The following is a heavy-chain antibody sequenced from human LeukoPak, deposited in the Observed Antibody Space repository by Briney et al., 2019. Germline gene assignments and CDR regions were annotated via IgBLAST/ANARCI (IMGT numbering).Heavy chain of an antibody. CDR2: IIPILGIA. J-gene: IGHJ4*02. V-gene: IGHV1-69*04. D-gene: IGHD3-22*01. CDR1: GGTFSSYA. CDR3: ARLGSSGYDYYFDY. Sequence: GASVKVSCKASGGTFSSYAISWVRQAPGQGLEWMGRIIPILGIANYAQKFQGRVTITADKSTSTAYMELSSLRSEDTAVYYCARLGSSGYDYYFDYWGQGTLVTVSS.